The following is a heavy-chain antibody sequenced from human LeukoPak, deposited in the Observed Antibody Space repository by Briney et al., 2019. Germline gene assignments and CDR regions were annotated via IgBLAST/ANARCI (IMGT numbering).Heavy chain of an antibody. CDR3: ARHRDYYGSGSYPDY. CDR2: IDPSDSYT. V-gene: IGHV5-10-1*01. Sequence: GESLRISCKGPGYSFTSYWISWVRQMPGKGLEWMGRIDPSDSYTNYSPSFQGHVTISADKSISTAYPQWSSLKASDTAMYYCARHRDYYGSGSYPDYWGQGTLVTVSS. J-gene: IGHJ4*02. D-gene: IGHD3-10*01. CDR1: GYSFTSYW.